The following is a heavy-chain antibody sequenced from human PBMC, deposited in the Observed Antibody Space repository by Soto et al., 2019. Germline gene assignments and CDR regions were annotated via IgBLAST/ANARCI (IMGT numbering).Heavy chain of an antibody. CDR1: RFTFSSYA. CDR3: AKGGVSPTFDP. CDR2: ISGSGGGT. J-gene: IGHJ5*02. D-gene: IGHD2-8*01. V-gene: IGHV3-23*01. Sequence: PGGSLRLSCAASRFTFSSYAMSWVRQAPGKGLEWVSGISGSGGGTYYADSVKGRFTISRDNAKNSLYLQMNSLRVADTAVYYCAKGGVSPTFDPWGQGTLVTVSS.